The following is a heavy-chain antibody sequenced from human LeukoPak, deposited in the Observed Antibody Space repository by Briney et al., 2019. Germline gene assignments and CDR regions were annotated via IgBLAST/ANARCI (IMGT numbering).Heavy chain of an antibody. D-gene: IGHD6-25*01. CDR1: GFTFSSYE. J-gene: IGHJ6*02. CDR3: ARGAANGYDYYGMDV. CDR2: ISSSGSTI. Sequence: PGGSLRLSCAASGFTFSSYEMNWVRQAPGKGLEWVSYISSSGSTIYYADSVKGRFTISRDNAKNSLYLQMNSLRAEDTAVYYCARGAANGYDYYGMDVWGQGTTVTVSS. V-gene: IGHV3-48*03.